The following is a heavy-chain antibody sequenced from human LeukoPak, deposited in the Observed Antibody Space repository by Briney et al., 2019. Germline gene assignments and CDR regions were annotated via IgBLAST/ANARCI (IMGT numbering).Heavy chain of an antibody. CDR2: VNESGGT. D-gene: IGHD7-27*01. Sequence: SETLSLTCAVYIDSFSNYHWNWIRQTPAKGMEWIGEVNESGGTNISPSLRSRVILSVDTSKNQFSLKLSSVTAADTAVYYCARHPAWGYYYYYMDVWGKGTTVTISS. CDR1: IDSFSNYH. V-gene: IGHV4-34*01. CDR3: ARHPAWGYYYYYMDV. J-gene: IGHJ6*03.